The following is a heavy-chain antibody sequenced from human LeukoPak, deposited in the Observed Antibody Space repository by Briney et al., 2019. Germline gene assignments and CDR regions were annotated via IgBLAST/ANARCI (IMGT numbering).Heavy chain of an antibody. CDR2: MYDSGST. D-gene: IGHD3-22*01. V-gene: IGHV4-59*08. J-gene: IGHJ3*02. CDR1: GGSFSGYY. CDR3: GRLPDSRTEAVDI. Sequence: SETLSLTCGVYGGSFSGYYWNWIRQPPGMGLEWIGYMYDSGSTKYNPSLKSRVTISVDMSRNQFSLKLSSVTAADTAVYYCGRLPDSRTEAVDIWGQGTVVTVSS.